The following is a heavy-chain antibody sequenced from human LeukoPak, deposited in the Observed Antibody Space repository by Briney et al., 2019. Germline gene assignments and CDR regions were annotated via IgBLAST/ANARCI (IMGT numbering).Heavy chain of an antibody. CDR1: GFTFSSYG. J-gene: IGHJ4*02. D-gene: IGHD3-16*01. Sequence: GGSLRLSCAASGFTFSSYGRHWVRQAPGKGLEWVAVISYDGSNKYYANSVKGRFTISRDNSKNTLNLQMNSLRAEDTAVYYCAKAPWGAGHYFDYWGQGTLVTVSS. CDR2: ISYDGSNK. V-gene: IGHV3-30*18. CDR3: AKAPWGAGHYFDY.